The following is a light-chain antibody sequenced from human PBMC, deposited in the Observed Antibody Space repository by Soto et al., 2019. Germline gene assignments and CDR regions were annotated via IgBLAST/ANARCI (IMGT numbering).Light chain of an antibody. CDR3: YSYTSSSTWV. J-gene: IGLJ3*02. CDR2: EVS. V-gene: IGLV2-14*01. Sequence: QSVLTQPASVSGSPGQSIAMSCTGTSSDVGAYNYVSWYQQHPGKAPKLMIYEVSLRPSGVSNRFSGSKSDNTASLTISGLQAEDEADYYCYSYTSSSTWVFGGGTKVTVL. CDR1: SSDVGAYNY.